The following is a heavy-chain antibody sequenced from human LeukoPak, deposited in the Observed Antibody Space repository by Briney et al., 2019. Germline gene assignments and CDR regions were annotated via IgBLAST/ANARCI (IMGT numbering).Heavy chain of an antibody. V-gene: IGHV3-74*01. CDR2: INSDGSST. J-gene: IGHJ3*02. D-gene: IGHD6-13*01. CDR1: GFTFSSYW. Sequence: GGSLRLSCAASGFTFSSYWMHWVRQAPGKGLVWVSRINSDGSSTSYADSVKGRFTISRDNAKNTLYLQMNSLRAEDTAVYYCAREQQLMDAFDIWGQGTVVTVSS. CDR3: AREQQLMDAFDI.